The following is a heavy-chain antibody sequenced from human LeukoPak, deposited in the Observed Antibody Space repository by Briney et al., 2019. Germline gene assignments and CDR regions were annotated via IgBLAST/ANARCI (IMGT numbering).Heavy chain of an antibody. CDR1: GFTFSSYW. Sequence: GGSLRLSCAASGFTFSSYWMSWVRQAPGKGLEWVANIKQDGSEKYYVDSVRGRSTISRDNAKNSLYLQMNSLRAEDTAVYYCAGDYWASSGSYWGQGTLVTVSS. CDR2: IKQDGSEK. CDR3: AGDYWASSGSY. J-gene: IGHJ4*02. D-gene: IGHD3-10*01. V-gene: IGHV3-7*01.